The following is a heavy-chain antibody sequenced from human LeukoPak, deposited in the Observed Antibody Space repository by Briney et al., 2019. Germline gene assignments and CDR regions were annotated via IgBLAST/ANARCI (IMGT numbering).Heavy chain of an antibody. J-gene: IGHJ3*02. D-gene: IGHD2-2*01. Sequence: SETLSLTCTVSGDSISSSGYYWGWIRQPPERGLEWIGTIYYSGSTYYNPSLKSRVTISVDTSKNQFSLKLSSVTAADTAVYYCAEGCSNTNCHGNAFDIWGQGTMVTVSS. CDR1: GDSISSSGYY. CDR2: IYYSGST. V-gene: IGHV4-39*01. CDR3: AEGCSNTNCHGNAFDI.